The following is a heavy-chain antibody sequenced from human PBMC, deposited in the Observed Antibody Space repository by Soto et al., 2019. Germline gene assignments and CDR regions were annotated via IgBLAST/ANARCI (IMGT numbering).Heavy chain of an antibody. CDR3: ARQSGTYYFQFDY. CDR2: IYYSGST. D-gene: IGHD1-26*01. V-gene: IGHV4-39*01. CDR1: GGSISSSSYY. Sequence: TLSLTCTVSGGSISSSSYYWGWIRQPPGKGLEWIGSIYYSGSTYYNPSLKSRVTISVDTSKNQFSLKLSSVTAADTAVFYCARQSGTYYFQFDYWGQGTLVTVSS. J-gene: IGHJ4*02.